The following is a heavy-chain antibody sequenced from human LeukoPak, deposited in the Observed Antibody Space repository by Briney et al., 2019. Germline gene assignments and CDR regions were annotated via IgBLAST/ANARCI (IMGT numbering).Heavy chain of an antibody. J-gene: IGHJ4*02. V-gene: IGHV4-61*02. D-gene: IGHD3-22*01. Sequence: ILSLTCTVFGDSISSGNYYWNWIRQPAGKGLEWIGRLYASGSTDYNPSLKSRVTISLDTSKNQFSLRLSSVTAADTAVYYCARSLYYHDSSGYFSKTFYFDSWGQGALVTVSS. CDR2: LYASGST. CDR1: GDSISSGNYY. CDR3: ARSLYYHDSSGYFSKTFYFDS.